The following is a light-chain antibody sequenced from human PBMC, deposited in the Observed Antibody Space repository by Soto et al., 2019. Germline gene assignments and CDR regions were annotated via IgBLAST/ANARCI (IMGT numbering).Light chain of an antibody. V-gene: IGLV2-8*01. Sequence: QSALTQPPSASGSPGQSVTISCTGTISDVGGYNYVSWYQQHPGKAPKLMIYEVSKRPSGVPDRFSGSKSGNTASLTVSGLQAEDEADYYCSSYAGSNNVVFVGGTKLTVL. J-gene: IGLJ3*02. CDR1: ISDVGGYNY. CDR3: SSYAGSNNVV. CDR2: EVS.